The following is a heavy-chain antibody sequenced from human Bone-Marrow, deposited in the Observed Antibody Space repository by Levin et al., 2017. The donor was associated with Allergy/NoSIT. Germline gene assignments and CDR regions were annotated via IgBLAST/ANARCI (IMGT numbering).Heavy chain of an antibody. CDR2: ISPGGAT. V-gene: IGHV4-39*07. CDR3: ARSHGDSSDV. Sequence: SETLSLNCSVSGGSTSSPTDYWTWVRQPPGKGLEWLGYISPGGATYYSLSLRSRITISTDTSKHQFSRKLKSVTAADTAVYFCARSHGDSSDVWGQGT. J-gene: IGHJ6*02. CDR1: GGSTSSPTDY. D-gene: IGHD4-17*01.